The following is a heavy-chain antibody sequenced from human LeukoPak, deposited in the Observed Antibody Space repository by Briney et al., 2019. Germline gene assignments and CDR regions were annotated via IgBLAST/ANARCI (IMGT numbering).Heavy chain of an antibody. CDR1: GFTFDDYA. J-gene: IGHJ4*02. Sequence: PGGSLRLSCAASGFTFDDYAMHWVRQAPGKGLEWVSGISWNSGSIGYADSVKGRFTISRDNAKNSLCLQMNSLRAEDTALYYCAKDRDGYNYFDYWGQGTLVTVSS. CDR3: AKDRDGYNYFDY. CDR2: ISWNSGSI. D-gene: IGHD5-24*01. V-gene: IGHV3-9*01.